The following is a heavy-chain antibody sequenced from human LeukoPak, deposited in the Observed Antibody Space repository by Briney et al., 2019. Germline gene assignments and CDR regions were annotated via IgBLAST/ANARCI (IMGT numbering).Heavy chain of an antibody. CDR2: ISGSGGST. CDR1: GFTFSSYA. D-gene: IGHD3-10*01. J-gene: IGHJ4*02. V-gene: IGHV3-23*01. Sequence: PGGSLRLSCAASGFTFSSYAMSWVRQAPGKGLEWVSAISGSGGSTYYADSVKGRFIISRDNSKNTLYLQMNSLRAEDTAVYYCAKTHYYGSGSYYIADYWGQGTLVTVSS. CDR3: AKTHYYGSGSYYIADY.